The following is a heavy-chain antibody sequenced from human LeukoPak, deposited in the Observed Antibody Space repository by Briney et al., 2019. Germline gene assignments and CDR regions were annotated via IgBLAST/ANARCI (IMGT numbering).Heavy chain of an antibody. Sequence: ASVKVSCKASGYTFTSYGISWVRQAPRQGLEWMGLISAYNGNTNYAQKLQGRVTMTTDTSTSTAYMELRSLRSDDTAVYFCAREIPLRGSYYSGTDYYYGMDVWGQGTTVTVSS. CDR1: GYTFTSYG. D-gene: IGHD1-26*01. V-gene: IGHV1-18*01. CDR2: ISAYNGNT. J-gene: IGHJ6*02. CDR3: AREIPLRGSYYSGTDYYYGMDV.